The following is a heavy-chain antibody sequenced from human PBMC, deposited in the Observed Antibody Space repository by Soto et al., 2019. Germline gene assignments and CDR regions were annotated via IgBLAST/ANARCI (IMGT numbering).Heavy chain of an antibody. J-gene: IGHJ4*02. Sequence: QVQLVQSGAEVKKPGASVKVSCKASGYTFTTYYIHWVRQAPGQGLEWMGIINPSGGSTAYAQKFQGRVAMTRDTSTSTVYKELSSLRSEDTAVFYCATHCRGWHPPRYWGQGTLVTVSS. D-gene: IGHD6-19*01. CDR2: INPSGGST. V-gene: IGHV1-46*01. CDR1: GYTFTTYY. CDR3: ATHCRGWHPPRY.